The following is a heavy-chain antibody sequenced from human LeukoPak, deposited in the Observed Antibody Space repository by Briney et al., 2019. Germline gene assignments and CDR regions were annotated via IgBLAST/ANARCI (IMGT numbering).Heavy chain of an antibody. D-gene: IGHD6-13*01. CDR2: IWYDGS. J-gene: IGHJ4*02. V-gene: IGHV3-33*01. CDR3: ARALAATVPDY. Sequence: PGGSLRLSCAASGFTFSSYGMHWVRQAPGKGLEWVAVIWYDGSNADSVKGRFTISRDNSKNTLYLQMNSLRAEDTAVYYCARALAATVPDYWGQGTLVTVSS. CDR1: GFTFSSYG.